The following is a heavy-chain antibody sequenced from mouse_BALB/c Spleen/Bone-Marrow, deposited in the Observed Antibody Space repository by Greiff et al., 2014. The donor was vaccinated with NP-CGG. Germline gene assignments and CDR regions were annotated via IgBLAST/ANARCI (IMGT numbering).Heavy chain of an antibody. D-gene: IGHD1-1*02. CDR3: ARSGERYGAMDY. Sequence: EVMLVESGGGLVKPGGSLKLSCAASGFTFSDFYMFRFRLTPEKRLEWVATISNGGTYTYYPDSVKGRFTISRDNAKNNLYLQMSSLKSEDTAMYYCARSGERYGAMDYWGQGTSVTVTS. CDR2: ISNGGTYT. CDR1: GFTFSDFY. J-gene: IGHJ4*01. V-gene: IGHV5-4*02.